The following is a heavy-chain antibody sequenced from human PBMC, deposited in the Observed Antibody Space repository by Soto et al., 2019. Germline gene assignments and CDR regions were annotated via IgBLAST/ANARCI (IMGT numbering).Heavy chain of an antibody. J-gene: IGHJ4*02. CDR2: ITGDGADT. D-gene: IGHD2-2*01. CDR1: GFTFSNYA. Sequence: GGSLRLSCVSSGFTFSNYAMSLVRQAPGQGLEWVSAITGDGADTYHADSVKGRFTISRDNSMNTLYLQMNSLRAEDTAVYYCAKGSRTSRPYYFDYWGQGTLVTVSS. V-gene: IGHV3-23*01. CDR3: AKGSRTSRPYYFDY.